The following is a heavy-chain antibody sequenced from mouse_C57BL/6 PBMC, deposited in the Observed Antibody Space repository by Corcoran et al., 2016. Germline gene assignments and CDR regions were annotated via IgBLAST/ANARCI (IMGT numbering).Heavy chain of an antibody. CDR3: ARLLGRAMDY. Sequence: QIQLVQSGPELKKPGETVKISCKASGYTFTTYGMSWVKQAPGKGLKWMGWINTYSGVPTYADDFKGRFAFSLETSANTAYLQINNLKNEDTATYFCARLLGRAMDYWGQGTSVTVSS. D-gene: IGHD4-1*01. J-gene: IGHJ4*01. CDR1: GYTFTTYG. V-gene: IGHV9-3*01. CDR2: INTYSGVP.